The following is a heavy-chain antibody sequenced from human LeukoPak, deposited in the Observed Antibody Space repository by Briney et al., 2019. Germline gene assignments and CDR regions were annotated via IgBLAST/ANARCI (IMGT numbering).Heavy chain of an antibody. CDR1: GGSISSSSYY. D-gene: IGHD3-22*01. CDR2: IYYSGST. J-gene: IGHJ5*02. CDR3: ARDSFHYDSSGFDP. V-gene: IGHV4-39*07. Sequence: SETLSLTCTVSGGSISSSSYYWGWIRQPPGKGLEWIGSIYYSGSTYYNPSLKSRVTISVDTSKNQFSLKLSSVTAADTAVYYCARDSFHYDSSGFDPWGQGTLVTVSS.